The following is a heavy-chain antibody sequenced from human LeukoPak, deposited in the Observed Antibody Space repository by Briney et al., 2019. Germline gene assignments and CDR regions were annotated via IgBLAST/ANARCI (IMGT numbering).Heavy chain of an antibody. CDR1: GFTVSSNY. CDR2: ISYDGSK. V-gene: IGHV3-30*03. CDR3: ARDGYYDILTGYNWFDP. D-gene: IGHD3-9*01. Sequence: GGSLRLSCAASGFTVSSNYMSWVRQAPGKGLEWVAVISYDGSKYYADSVKGRFTISRDNSKNTLYLQMNSLRAEDTAVYYCARDGYYDILTGYNWFDPWGQGTLVTVSS. J-gene: IGHJ5*02.